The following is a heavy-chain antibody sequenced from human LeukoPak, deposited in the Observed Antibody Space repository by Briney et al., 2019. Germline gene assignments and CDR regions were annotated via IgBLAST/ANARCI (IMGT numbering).Heavy chain of an antibody. D-gene: IGHD3-16*01. Sequence: GASVKVSCKASGYTFTRYYMHWVRQAPGQGLEWMGWINPITGGTNYAQKFQGRVTMTRDTSISTAYMELSRLRSDDTAVYYCTYSTNFGGFDYWGQGTLVTVSS. CDR1: GYTFTRYY. J-gene: IGHJ4*02. CDR3: TYSTNFGGFDY. CDR2: INPITGGT. V-gene: IGHV1-2*02.